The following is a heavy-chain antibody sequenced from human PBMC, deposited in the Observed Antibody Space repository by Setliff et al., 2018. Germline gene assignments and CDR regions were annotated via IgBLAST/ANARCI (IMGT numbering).Heavy chain of an antibody. D-gene: IGHD3-10*01. Sequence: GGSLRLSCAASGFYFDDYGMNWVRQVPGKGLEWVAGINWNGRATGYADSVKGRFTISRDNAKNYVYLQMDSLRSDDMAVYYCAITKGFGDGWFDPWGQGTLVTVSS. CDR3: AITKGFGDGWFDP. CDR2: INWNGRAT. CDR1: GFYFDDYG. V-gene: IGHV3-20*04. J-gene: IGHJ5*02.